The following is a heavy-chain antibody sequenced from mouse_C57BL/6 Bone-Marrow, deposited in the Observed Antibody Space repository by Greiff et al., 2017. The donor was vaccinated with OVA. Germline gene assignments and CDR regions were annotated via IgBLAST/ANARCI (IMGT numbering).Heavy chain of an antibody. CDR1: GFTFSDYG. V-gene: IGHV5-15*01. J-gene: IGHJ4*01. CDR3: ARQNRNYGSSFYAMDY. CDR2: ISNLAYSI. D-gene: IGHD1-1*01. Sequence: EVQGVESGGGLVQPGGSLKLSCAASGFTFSDYGMAWVRQAPRKGPEWVAFISNLAYSIYYADTVTGRFTISRENAKNTLYLEMSSLRSEDTAMYYCARQNRNYGSSFYAMDYWGQGTSVTVSS.